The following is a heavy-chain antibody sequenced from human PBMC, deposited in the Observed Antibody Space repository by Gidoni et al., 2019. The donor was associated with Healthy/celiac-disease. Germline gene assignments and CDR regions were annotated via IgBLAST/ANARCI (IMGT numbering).Heavy chain of an antibody. CDR2: INPNSGGT. V-gene: IGHV1-2*04. CDR3: ARLNKVRDAFDI. Sequence: QVQLVQSGAEVKKPGASVKVSCKASGYTFTGYYMPGVRQAPGQGLEWMGWINPNSGGTNDAQKFKGWVTMTRDTSISTAYMELSRLRSDDTAVYYCARLNKVRDAFDIWGQGTMVTVSS. J-gene: IGHJ3*02. CDR1: GYTFTGYY.